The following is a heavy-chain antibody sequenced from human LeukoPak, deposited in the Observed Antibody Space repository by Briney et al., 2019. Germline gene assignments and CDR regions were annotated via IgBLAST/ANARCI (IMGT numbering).Heavy chain of an antibody. Sequence: GGSLRLSCAASGFTFSSYWMHWVRQAPGKGLVWVSRINSDGSSTSYADSVKGRFTISRDNAKNTLYLQMNSLRAEDTAVYYCARGCSGGSCYEAFDIWGQGTMVTVSS. D-gene: IGHD2-15*01. CDR1: GFTFSSYW. CDR2: INSDGSST. J-gene: IGHJ3*02. V-gene: IGHV3-74*01. CDR3: ARGCSGGSCYEAFDI.